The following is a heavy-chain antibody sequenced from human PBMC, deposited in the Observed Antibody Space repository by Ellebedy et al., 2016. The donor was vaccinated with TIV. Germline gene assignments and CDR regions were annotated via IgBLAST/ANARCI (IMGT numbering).Heavy chain of an antibody. V-gene: IGHV1-18*04. D-gene: IGHD3-16*02. J-gene: IGHJ4*02. Sequence: ASVKVSCKASGYALASDSISWVRQAPGQGLEWMGGIVAHNGNRYYKQSLQDRVTMTTDTSTSTAYMELSSLRSDDTAVYYCARGHDYIWGSYRLPDYWGQGTLVTVSS. CDR2: IVAHNGNR. CDR1: GYALASDS. CDR3: ARGHDYIWGSYRLPDY.